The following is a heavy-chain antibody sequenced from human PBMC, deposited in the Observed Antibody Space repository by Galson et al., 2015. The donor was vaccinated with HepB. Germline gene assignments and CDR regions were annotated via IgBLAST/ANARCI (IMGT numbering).Heavy chain of an antibody. D-gene: IGHD3-10*01. CDR1: GYSFTNHW. Sequence: QSGAEVKKPGESLRISCKGSGYSFTNHWINWVRQMPGKGLEWMGRIDPRDSYTNYSPSFRGHVTISADKSISTAFLQWSSLKASDTAMYYCARLNRVRKEFDYYYGMDVWGQGTTVTVSS. CDR3: ARLNRVRKEFDYYYGMDV. V-gene: IGHV5-10-1*01. J-gene: IGHJ6*02. CDR2: IDPRDSYT.